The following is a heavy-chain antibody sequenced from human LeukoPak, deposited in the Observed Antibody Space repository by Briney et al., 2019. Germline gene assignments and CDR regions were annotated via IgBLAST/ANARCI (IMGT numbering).Heavy chain of an antibody. CDR2: IRSKAYGGTT. D-gene: IGHD2-2*01. CDR1: GFTFGDYA. CDR3: TRVGGNPCSSTSCYPDVNYYYYYYYMDV. J-gene: IGHJ6*03. Sequence: GGSLRLSCTASGFTFGDYAMSWVRQAPGKGLEWVGFIRSKAYGGTTEYAASVKGRFTISRDDSKSIAYLQMNSLKTEDTAVYYCTRVGGNPCSSTSCYPDVNYYYYYYYMDVWGKGTTVTVSS. V-gene: IGHV3-49*04.